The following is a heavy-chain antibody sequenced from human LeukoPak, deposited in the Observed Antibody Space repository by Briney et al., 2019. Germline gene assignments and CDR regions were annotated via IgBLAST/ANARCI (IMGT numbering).Heavy chain of an antibody. CDR2: IYTSGST. J-gene: IGHJ3*02. D-gene: IGHD3-16*01. CDR3: ARKGEVPFYAFYI. Sequence: SETLSLTCTVSGGSISSYYWSWIRQPAGKGLEWIGRIYTSGSTNYNPSLKSRITMSVDTSKNQFSLKLSSVTAADTAVYYCARKGEVPFYAFYIRGQGTMVTVSS. CDR1: GGSISSYY. V-gene: IGHV4-4*07.